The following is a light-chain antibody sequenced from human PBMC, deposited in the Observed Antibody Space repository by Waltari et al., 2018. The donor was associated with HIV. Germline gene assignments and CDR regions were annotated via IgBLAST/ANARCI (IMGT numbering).Light chain of an antibody. CDR2: EVS. CDR1: SSDVWGYNI. J-gene: IGLJ2*01. Sequence: QSALTQPASVSGSPGQSITISCTGTSSDVWGYNIVSWYQQHPGKAPKLMIYEVSKRPSGVSKRFSGSKSGNTASLTISGLQAEDEADYYCCAYAGSTTYVIFGGGTKLTVL. V-gene: IGLV2-23*02. CDR3: CAYAGSTTYVI.